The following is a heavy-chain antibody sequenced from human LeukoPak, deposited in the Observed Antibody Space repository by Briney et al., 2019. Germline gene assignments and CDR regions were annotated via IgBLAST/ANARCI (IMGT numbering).Heavy chain of an antibody. V-gene: IGHV3-9*01. CDR2: ISWNSGSI. Sequence: GRSQRLSCAVSGFTFEDYAMHWVRQAPGKGLDWVAAISWNSGSINYADSVKGRFTISRDNAKNSLYLQMNSLRAEDTAFYYCVKERSRTGYFDYWGQGTLVTVSS. CDR1: GFTFEDYA. CDR3: VKERSRTGYFDY. D-gene: IGHD2-2*01. J-gene: IGHJ4*02.